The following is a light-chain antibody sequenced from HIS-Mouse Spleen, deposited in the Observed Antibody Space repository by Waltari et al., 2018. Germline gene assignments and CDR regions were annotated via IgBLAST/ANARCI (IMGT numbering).Light chain of an antibody. CDR1: ALPKKH. CDR3: YSTDSSGNHRV. J-gene: IGLJ2*01. Sequence: YELTQPPSVSVSPGQTARITCPGDALPKKHAYWYQQKSVQAPVLGIYEDSKRPAGIPGRLSGSSSATMATLTISGAQVEDEAGYYCYSTDSSGNHRVFGGGTKLTVL. V-gene: IGLV3-10*01. CDR2: EDS.